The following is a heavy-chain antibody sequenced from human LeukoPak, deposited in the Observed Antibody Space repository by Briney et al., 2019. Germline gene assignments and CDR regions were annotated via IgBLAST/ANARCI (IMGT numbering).Heavy chain of an antibody. D-gene: IGHD4-17*01. V-gene: IGHV3-73*01. CDR3: HSTVTTFDY. CDR2: IRSKANSYAT. CDR1: GFTFSGSA. J-gene: IGHJ4*02. Sequence: PGGSLRLSCAASGFTFSGSAMHWVRQASGKGLEWVGRIRSKANSYATAYAASVKGRFTISRDDSKNTAYLQMNSLKTEDTAVYYCHSTVTTFDYWGQGTLVTVSS.